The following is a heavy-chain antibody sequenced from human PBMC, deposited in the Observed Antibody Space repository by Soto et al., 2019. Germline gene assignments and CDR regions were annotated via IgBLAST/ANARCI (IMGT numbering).Heavy chain of an antibody. CDR3: ARDGCSGGSCYDYFDY. Sequence: GGSLRLSCAASGFTFSTFYMSWIRQSPGRGLEWLSYISPSTTYTSYADSVKGRFTISRDNAKNTLYLQMNSLRAEDTAVYYCARDGCSGGSCYDYFDYWGQGTLVTVSS. V-gene: IGHV3-11*06. CDR1: GFTFSTFY. CDR2: ISPSTTYT. J-gene: IGHJ4*02. D-gene: IGHD2-15*01.